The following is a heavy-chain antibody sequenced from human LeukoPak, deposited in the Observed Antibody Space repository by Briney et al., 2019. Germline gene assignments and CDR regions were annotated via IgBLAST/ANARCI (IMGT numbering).Heavy chain of an antibody. CDR2: ISHDGSNK. CDR1: GFTFSSYA. Sequence: GGSLRLSCAASGFTFSSYAMHWVRQAPGKGLEWVAVISHDGSNKYYADSVKGRFTISRDNYKNTLYLQMNSLRAEDTAVYYCARVRDYYDSRGYYFEYFDHWGQGTLVTVSS. V-gene: IGHV3-30*04. J-gene: IGHJ1*01. CDR3: ARVRDYYDSRGYYFEYFDH. D-gene: IGHD3-22*01.